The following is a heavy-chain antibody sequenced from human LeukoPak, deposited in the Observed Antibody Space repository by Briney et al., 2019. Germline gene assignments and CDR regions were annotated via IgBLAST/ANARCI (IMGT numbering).Heavy chain of an antibody. V-gene: IGHV1-69*05. CDR1: GGTFSSYA. D-gene: IGHD5-18*01. CDR3: ASQLYSYGVYDAFDI. Sequence: ASVKVSCKASGGTFSSYAISWVRQAPGQGLEWMGRIIPIFGTANYAQKFQGRVTITTDESTSTAYMELSSLRSEDTAVYYCASQLYSYGVYDAFDIWGQGTMVTVSS. CDR2: IIPIFGTA. J-gene: IGHJ3*02.